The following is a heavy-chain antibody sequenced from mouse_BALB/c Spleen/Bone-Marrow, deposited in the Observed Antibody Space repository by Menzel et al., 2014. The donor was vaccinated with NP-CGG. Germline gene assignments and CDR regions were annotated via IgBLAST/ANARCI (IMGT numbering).Heavy chain of an antibody. CDR2: IDPANGNT. CDR3: ATMITDWYFDV. D-gene: IGHD2-4*01. Sequence: LSCTASGFNIKDTYMHWVKQRPEQGLEWIGRIDPANGNTKYDPKFQGKATITADTSSNTAYLQLRSLTSEDTAVYYCATMITDWYFDVWGAGTTVTVSS. V-gene: IGHV14-3*02. J-gene: IGHJ1*01. CDR1: GFNIKDTY.